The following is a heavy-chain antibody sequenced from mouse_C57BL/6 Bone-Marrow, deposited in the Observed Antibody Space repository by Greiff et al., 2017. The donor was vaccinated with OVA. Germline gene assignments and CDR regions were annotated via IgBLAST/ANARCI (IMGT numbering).Heavy chain of an antibody. CDR1: GFTFSDFY. J-gene: IGHJ4*01. CDR3: ARDARPLVYAMDY. CDR2: SRNKANDYTT. V-gene: IGHV7-1*01. Sequence: EVHLVESGGGLVQSGRSLRLSCATSGFTFSDFYMEWVRQAPGKGLEWIAASRNKANDYTTAYSASVKGRFIVSRDTSQSILYLQMNALRAEDTAIYYCARDARPLVYAMDYWGQGTSVTVSS.